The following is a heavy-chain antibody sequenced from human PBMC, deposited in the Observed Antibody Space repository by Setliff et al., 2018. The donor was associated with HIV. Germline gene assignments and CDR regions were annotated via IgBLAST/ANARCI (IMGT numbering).Heavy chain of an antibody. D-gene: IGHD3-10*01. CDR3: ARNFGLSPSGKYYYYYGMDI. CDR1: GYTFTAYY. Sequence: ASVKVSCKASGYTFTAYYMHWVRQAPGQGLEWMGRIIPSSGGTNYAQKFQGRVTMTRDTSISTAYMELSRLRSDDTAVYYCARNFGLSPSGKYYYYYGMDIWGQGTTVT. V-gene: IGHV1-2*06. CDR2: IIPSSGGT. J-gene: IGHJ6*02.